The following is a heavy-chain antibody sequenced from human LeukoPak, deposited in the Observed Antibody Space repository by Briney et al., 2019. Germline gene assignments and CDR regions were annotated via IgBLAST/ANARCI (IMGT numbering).Heavy chain of an antibody. CDR2: ISSSSSTI. V-gene: IGHV3-48*04. J-gene: IGHJ4*02. CDR1: GFTFSSYS. D-gene: IGHD6-19*01. Sequence: GRSLRLSCAASGFTFSSYSMNWVRQAPGKGLEWVSYISSSSSTIYYADSVKGRFTISRDNAKNSLYLQMNSLRAEDTAVYYCATLYSSGWYEGDYWGQGTLVTVSS. CDR3: ATLYSSGWYEGDY.